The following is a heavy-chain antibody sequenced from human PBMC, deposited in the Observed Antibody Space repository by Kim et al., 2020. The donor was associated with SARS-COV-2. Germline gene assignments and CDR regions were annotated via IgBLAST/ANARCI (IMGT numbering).Heavy chain of an antibody. D-gene: IGHD3-22*01. CDR3: AREFSSGYYPPHFDY. J-gene: IGHJ4*02. CDR2: ISSSSSTI. V-gene: IGHV3-48*02. CDR1: GFTFSSYS. Sequence: GGSLRLSCAASGFTFSSYSMNWVRQAPGKGLEWVSYISSSSSTIYYADSVKGRFTISRDNAKNSLYLQMNSLRDEDTAVYYCAREFSSGYYPPHFDYWGQGTLVTVSS.